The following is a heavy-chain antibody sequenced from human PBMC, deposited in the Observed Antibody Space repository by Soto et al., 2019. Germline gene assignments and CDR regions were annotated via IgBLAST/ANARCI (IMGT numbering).Heavy chain of an antibody. J-gene: IGHJ6*02. CDR2: ISYDGSNK. CDR3: AKDRNWDHYYYYGMDV. Sequence: GGSLRLSCAASGSTFSSYGMHWVRQAPGKGLEWVAVISYDGSNKYYADSVKGRFTISRDNSKNTLYLQMNSLRAEDTAVYYCAKDRNWDHYYYYGMDVWGQGTTVTVSS. D-gene: IGHD7-27*01. V-gene: IGHV3-30*18. CDR1: GSTFSSYG.